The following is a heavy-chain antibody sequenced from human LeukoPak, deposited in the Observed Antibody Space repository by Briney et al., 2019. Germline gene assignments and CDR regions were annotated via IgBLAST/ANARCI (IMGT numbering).Heavy chain of an antibody. D-gene: IGHD5-24*01. V-gene: IGHV3-7*01. Sequence: GGSLRLSCAASGFSFSKSWMTWVRQTPGKGLERVANINEDGSHTYYVYSVRGRFIISRDNAKNSVSLEMNSLRAEDTAVYYCARDLATLDGGYNYKEHDAFDIWGQGTMVTVSS. CDR2: INEDGSHT. CDR1: GFSFSKSW. CDR3: ARDLATLDGGYNYKEHDAFDI. J-gene: IGHJ3*02.